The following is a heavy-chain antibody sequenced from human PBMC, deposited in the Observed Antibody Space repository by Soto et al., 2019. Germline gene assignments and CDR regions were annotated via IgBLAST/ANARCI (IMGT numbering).Heavy chain of an antibody. CDR2: VSAYNGNT. CDR1: GYTFTSYG. CDR3: AREGYCISSSCRHYDYYGMDV. V-gene: IGHV1-18*01. J-gene: IGHJ6*02. Sequence: QVQLVQSGAEVKKPGASVKVSCKASGYTFTSYGISWVRQAPGQGLEWMGWVSAYNGNTNYAQKLQGRVTMTTYTSTSTAYRELRCLRSDDTAVYYCAREGYCISSSCRHYDYYGMDVWGQGTTVTVS. D-gene: IGHD2-2*01.